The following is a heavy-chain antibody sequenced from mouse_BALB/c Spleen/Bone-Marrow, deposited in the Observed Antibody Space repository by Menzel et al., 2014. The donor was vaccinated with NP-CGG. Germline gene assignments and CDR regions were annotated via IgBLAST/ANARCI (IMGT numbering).Heavy chain of an antibody. V-gene: IGHV1-7*01. D-gene: IGHD1-3*01. CDR1: GYTFTNYW. CDR3: TRDNYYAMDY. Sequence: VQLQQSGAELAKPGASVKMSCKASGYTFTNYWMYWVKQRPGQGLEWIGYIKVSTGYTEYNQKFKDKTTLTADKSSSAAYKQMSSMTEEASAYYYCTRDNYYAMDYWGQGTSVTVSS. J-gene: IGHJ4*01. CDR2: IKVSTGYT.